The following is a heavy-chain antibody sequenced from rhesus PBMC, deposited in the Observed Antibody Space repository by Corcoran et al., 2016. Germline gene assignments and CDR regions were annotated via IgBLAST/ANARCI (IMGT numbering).Heavy chain of an antibody. J-gene: IGHJ4*01. CDR3: VRVDRRAVIIDY. D-gene: IGHD2-39*01. CDR1: GYSISIGYA. CDR2: IGGDTGST. V-gene: IGHV4-127*01. Sequence: QVQLQESGPGLAKPSETLSLTCAVSGYSISIGYAWTWVRQSPGKGLELMWFIGGDTGSTYYNPSLKSRVTISKDTSTNQFSLRLTSVTAADTALYYCVRVDRRAVIIDYWGQGVLVTVSS.